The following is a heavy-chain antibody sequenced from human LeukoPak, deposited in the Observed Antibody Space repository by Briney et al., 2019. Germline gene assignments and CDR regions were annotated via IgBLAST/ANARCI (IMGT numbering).Heavy chain of an antibody. Sequence: PGGSLRLSCAASGFNFSTYAMSWVRQAPGKGLQWVSAISGSGGRTYYADSVLGRFTISRDNSKNTLSLQLSSLRAEDTAVYYCAKDLYGSGSNDYWGQGTLVTVSS. D-gene: IGHD3-10*01. V-gene: IGHV3-23*01. J-gene: IGHJ4*02. CDR2: ISGSGGRT. CDR1: GFNFSTYA. CDR3: AKDLYGSGSNDY.